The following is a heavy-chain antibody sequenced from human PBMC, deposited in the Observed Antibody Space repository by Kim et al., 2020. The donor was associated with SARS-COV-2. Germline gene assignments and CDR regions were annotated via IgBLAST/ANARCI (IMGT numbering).Heavy chain of an antibody. Sequence: SETLSLTCAVYGGSFSGYYWSWIRQPPGKGLEWIGEINHSGSTNYNPSLKSRVTISVDTSRNQFSLKLSSVTAADTAVYYCARATPKQWLLHDAFDIWGQGTMVTVSS. CDR2: INHSGST. V-gene: IGHV4-34*01. CDR3: ARATPKQWLLHDAFDI. J-gene: IGHJ3*02. D-gene: IGHD6-19*01. CDR1: GGSFSGYY.